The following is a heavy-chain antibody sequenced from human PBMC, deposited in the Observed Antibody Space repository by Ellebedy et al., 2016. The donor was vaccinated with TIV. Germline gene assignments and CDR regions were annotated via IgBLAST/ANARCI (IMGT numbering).Heavy chain of an antibody. CDR2: FDPEDGET. V-gene: IGHV1-24*01. CDR3: ATDLRYCTNGVCFKRYDAFDI. Sequence: AASVKVSCKVSGYTLTELSMHWARQAPGKGLEWMGGFDPEDGETTNAQHFQGRVTMPEDTSTDTAYMELSSLRSEDTAVYYCATDLRYCTNGVCFKRYDAFDIWGQGTMVTVST. J-gene: IGHJ3*02. CDR1: GYTLTELS. D-gene: IGHD2-8*01.